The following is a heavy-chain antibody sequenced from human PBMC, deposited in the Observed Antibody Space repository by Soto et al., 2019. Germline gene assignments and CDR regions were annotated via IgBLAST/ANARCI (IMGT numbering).Heavy chain of an antibody. Sequence: GGFLRLSCAASGFTFSSYAMSWVRQAPGKGLEWVSAISGSGGSTYYADSVEGRFTISRDNSKNTLYLQMNSLRAEDTAVYCCARGSGSYYYFYFDYWGQGTLVTVSS. J-gene: IGHJ4*02. CDR1: GFTFSSYA. CDR2: ISGSGGST. V-gene: IGHV3-23*01. D-gene: IGHD1-26*01. CDR3: ARGSGSYYYFYFDY.